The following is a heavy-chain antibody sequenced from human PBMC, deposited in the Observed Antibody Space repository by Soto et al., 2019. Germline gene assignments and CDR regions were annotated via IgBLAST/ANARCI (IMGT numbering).Heavy chain of an antibody. V-gene: IGHV1-58*01. CDR2: IVVGSGNT. J-gene: IGHJ6*02. Sequence: SVKVSCKASGFTFTSSAVQCVRQARGQRLEWIGWIVVGSGNTNYAQKFQERVTITRDMSTSTAYMELSSLRSEDTAVYYCAADSHYDFWSGYLGYYYYGMDVWGQGTTVTVSS. D-gene: IGHD3-3*01. CDR1: GFTFTSSA. CDR3: AADSHYDFWSGYLGYYYYGMDV.